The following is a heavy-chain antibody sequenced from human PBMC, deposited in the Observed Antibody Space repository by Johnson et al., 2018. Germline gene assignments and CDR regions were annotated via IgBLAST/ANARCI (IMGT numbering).Heavy chain of an antibody. D-gene: IGHD3-10*01. CDR2: ISYDGSNK. CDR3: ARDIGETEDMAFDI. V-gene: IGHV3-30*03. Sequence: QVQLVESGGGVVQPGRSLRLSCAASGFTFSSYGMHWVRQAPGKGLEWVAVISYDGSNKYYADSVKGRFTISRDNSKNTLYLQMNSLRAEDTAVYYCARDIGETEDMAFDIWGQGTMVTVSS. J-gene: IGHJ3*02. CDR1: GFTFSSYG.